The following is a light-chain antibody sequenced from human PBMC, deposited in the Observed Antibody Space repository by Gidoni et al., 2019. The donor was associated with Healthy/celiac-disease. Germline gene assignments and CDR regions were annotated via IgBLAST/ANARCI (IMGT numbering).Light chain of an antibody. V-gene: IGKV3-20*01. CDR3: QQYGSSSYT. CDR2: GAS. Sequence: EIVSSQSPGTLSLSPGERAPLSCRASQSVSSSYLAWYQQKPGQAPRLLIYGASSRATGIPDRFSGSGSGTDFTLTIRRLEPEDFAVYYCQQYGSSSYTFGQXTKLEI. J-gene: IGKJ2*01. CDR1: QSVSSSY.